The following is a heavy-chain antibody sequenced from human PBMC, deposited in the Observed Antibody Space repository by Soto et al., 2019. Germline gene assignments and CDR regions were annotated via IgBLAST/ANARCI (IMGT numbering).Heavy chain of an antibody. D-gene: IGHD6-6*01. CDR3: ARLPRSSSGGYYYYYMDV. V-gene: IGHV4-34*01. CDR1: GGSFSGYY. CDR2: INHSGST. Sequence: SETLSLTCAVYGGSFSGYYWSWIRQPPGKGLEWIGEINHSGSTNYNPSLKSRVTISVDTSKNQFSLKLSSVTAADTAVYYCARLPRSSSGGYYYYYMDVWGKGTTVTVSS. J-gene: IGHJ6*03.